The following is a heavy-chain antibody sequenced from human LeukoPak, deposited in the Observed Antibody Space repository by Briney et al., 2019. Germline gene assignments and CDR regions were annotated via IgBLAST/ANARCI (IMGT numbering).Heavy chain of an antibody. CDR2: IRYDGSNK. J-gene: IGHJ4*02. CDR1: GFTFSSYG. D-gene: IGHD3/OR15-3a*01. CDR3: AKGGGFLDPIDY. V-gene: IGHV3-30*02. Sequence: GGSLRLSCAASGFTFSSYGMHWVRQAPGKGLEWVAFIRYDGSNKYYADSVKGRFTISRDNSKNTLYLQMNSLRAEDTAVYHCAKGGGFLDPIDYWGQGTLVTVSS.